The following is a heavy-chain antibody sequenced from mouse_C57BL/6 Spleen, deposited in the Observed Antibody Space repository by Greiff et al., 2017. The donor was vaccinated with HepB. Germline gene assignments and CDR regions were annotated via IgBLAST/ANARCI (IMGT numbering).Heavy chain of an antibody. CDR1: GYAFSSSW. Sequence: VQLKESGPELVKPGASVKISCKASGYAFSSSWMNWVKQRPGKGLEWIGRIYPGDGDTNYNGKFKGKATLTADKSSSTAYMQLSSLTSEDSAVYFCARKLVDYWGQGTSVTVSS. CDR2: IYPGDGDT. J-gene: IGHJ4*01. D-gene: IGHD1-3*01. CDR3: ARKLVDY. V-gene: IGHV1-82*01.